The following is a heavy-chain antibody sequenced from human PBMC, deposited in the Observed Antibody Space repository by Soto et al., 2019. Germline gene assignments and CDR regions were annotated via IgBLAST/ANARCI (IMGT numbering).Heavy chain of an antibody. Sequence: PGGSLRLSCAASGFTFSSYGMHWVRQAPGKGLEWVAVISYDGSNKYYADSVKGRFTISRDNSKNTLYLQMNSLRAEDTAVYYCAKHPSAWGYDFWSGYYSVDYWGQGTLVTVSS. V-gene: IGHV3-30*18. D-gene: IGHD3-3*01. J-gene: IGHJ4*02. CDR2: ISYDGSNK. CDR3: AKHPSAWGYDFWSGYYSVDY. CDR1: GFTFSSYG.